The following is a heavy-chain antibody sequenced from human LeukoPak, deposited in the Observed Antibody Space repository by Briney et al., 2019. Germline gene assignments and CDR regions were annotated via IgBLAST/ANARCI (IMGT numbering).Heavy chain of an antibody. J-gene: IGHJ4*02. CDR2: MNIDGSEK. Sequence: GGSLRLSCAASGFTLSNYWIGWVRQAPGKRPGWVANMNIDGSEKYYADSVKGRFTISRDNARNSVYLQMNSLRVKDTAVYYCARDPVEWELLLDCWGQGTLVTVSS. CDR1: GFTLSNYW. D-gene: IGHD1-26*01. CDR3: ARDPVEWELLLDC. V-gene: IGHV3-7*01.